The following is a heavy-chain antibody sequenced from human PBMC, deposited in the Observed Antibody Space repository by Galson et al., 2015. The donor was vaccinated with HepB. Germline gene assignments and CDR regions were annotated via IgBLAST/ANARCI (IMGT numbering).Heavy chain of an antibody. CDR1: GFTFSSYA. V-gene: IGHV3-30*04. J-gene: IGHJ4*02. CDR2: ISYDGSNK. Sequence: SLRLSCAASGFTFSSYAMHWVRQAPGKGLEWVAVISYDGSNKYYADSVKGRFTISRDNSKNTLYLQMNSLRAEDTAVYYCARDFGTPYGGNSGVADYWGQGTLVTVSS. CDR3: ARDFGTPYGGNSGVADY. D-gene: IGHD4-23*01.